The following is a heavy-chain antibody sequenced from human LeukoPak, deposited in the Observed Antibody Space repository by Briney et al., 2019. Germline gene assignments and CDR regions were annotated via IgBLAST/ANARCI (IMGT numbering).Heavy chain of an antibody. CDR1: GFTFDDYT. D-gene: IGHD1-26*01. J-gene: IGHJ4*02. CDR2: ISWDGGST. V-gene: IGHV3-43*01. Sequence: PGGSLRLSCAASGFTFDDYTMHWVRQAPGKGLEWVSLISWDGGSTYYADSVKGRFTISRDNAKNSLFLQMNSLRADDTAVYYCARDKIVGPTTLDYWGQGTLVTVSS. CDR3: ARDKIVGPTTLDY.